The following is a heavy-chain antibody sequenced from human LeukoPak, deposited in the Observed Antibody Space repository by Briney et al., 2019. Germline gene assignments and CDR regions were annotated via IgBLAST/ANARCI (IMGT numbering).Heavy chain of an antibody. CDR2: IIPIFGTA. CDR1: GGTFSSYA. J-gene: IGHJ6*02. D-gene: IGHD6-13*01. Sequence: SVKVSCKASGGTFSSYAISWVRQAPGQGLEWMGGIIPIFGTANYAQKFQGRVTITADESTSTAYMELSSLRSEDTAVYYCARDTAAGNYYYYGMDVWGQGTTVNVYS. CDR3: ARDTAAGNYYYYGMDV. V-gene: IGHV1-69*13.